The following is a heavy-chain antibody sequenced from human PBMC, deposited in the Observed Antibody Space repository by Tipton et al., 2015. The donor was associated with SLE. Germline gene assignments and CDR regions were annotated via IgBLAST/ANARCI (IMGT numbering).Heavy chain of an antibody. D-gene: IGHD6-25*01. CDR2: SRNKANSYTT. Sequence: GSLGLSCAASGFTFSDYYMDWVRQAPGKGLEWVGRSRNKANSYTTEYAASVKGRFTISRDNAKKSLYLQMNSLRAGDTAVYYCARGFLGLKAAQYYFDYWGQGTLVTVSS. V-gene: IGHV3-72*01. CDR1: GFTFSDYY. CDR3: ARGFLGLKAAQYYFDY. J-gene: IGHJ4*02.